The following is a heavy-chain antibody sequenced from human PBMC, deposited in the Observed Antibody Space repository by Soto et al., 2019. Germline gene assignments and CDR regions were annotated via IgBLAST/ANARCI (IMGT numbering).Heavy chain of an antibody. D-gene: IGHD3-3*01. Sequence: QVQLQESGPGLVKPSQTLSLTCTVSGGSISSGGYYWSWIRQHPGKGLKWNGYIYYSGSTYYNPSLKSRVSIQVDTSKQQFSLKLSSVTAADAAVYYCAREEFDYDFWGGPYMGGYNCFDPWGQGSLVTVSS. CDR2: IYYSGST. CDR3: AREEFDYDFWGGPYMGGYNCFDP. CDR1: GGSISSGGYY. V-gene: IGHV4-31*03. J-gene: IGHJ5*02.